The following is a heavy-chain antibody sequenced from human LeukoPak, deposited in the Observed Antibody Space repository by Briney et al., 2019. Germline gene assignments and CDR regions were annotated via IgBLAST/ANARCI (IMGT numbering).Heavy chain of an antibody. CDR2: INSDGRST. Sequence: GGSLRLSCAASRFTFSTYWMHWVRQAPGKVLVWVSRINSDGRSTGYADSVKGRFTISRDNAKNSLYLQMNSLRAEDTALYYCARGGGRGWYYFGYWGQGTLVTVSS. V-gene: IGHV3-74*01. CDR3: ARGGGRGWYYFGY. CDR1: RFTFSTYW. J-gene: IGHJ4*02. D-gene: IGHD6-19*01.